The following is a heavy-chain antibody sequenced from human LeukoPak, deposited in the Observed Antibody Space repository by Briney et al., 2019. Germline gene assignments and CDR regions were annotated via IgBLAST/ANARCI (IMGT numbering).Heavy chain of an antibody. D-gene: IGHD3-16*02. V-gene: IGHV1-46*01. Sequence: ASVKVSCKASGYTFTSYYMHWVRQAPGQGLEWMGIINPSGGSTSYAQKFQGRVTMTRDTSTGTVYMELSSLRSEDTAVYYCARGGEGTYYDYVWGSYRSPFDYWGQGTLVTVSS. CDR3: ARGGEGTYYDYVWGSYRSPFDY. CDR1: GYTFTSYY. J-gene: IGHJ4*02. CDR2: INPSGGST.